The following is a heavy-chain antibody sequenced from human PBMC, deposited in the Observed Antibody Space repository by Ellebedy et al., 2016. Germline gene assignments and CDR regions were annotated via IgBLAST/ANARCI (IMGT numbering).Heavy chain of an antibody. CDR3: ARSSYGSGSSPVDY. J-gene: IGHJ4*02. V-gene: IGHV3-23*01. Sequence: GESLKISXAASGFTFSSYAMSWVRQAPGKGLEWVSAISGSGGSTYYADSVKGRFTISRDNSKNTLYLQMNSLRAEDTAVYYCARSSYGSGSSPVDYWGQGTLVTVSS. CDR1: GFTFSSYA. CDR2: ISGSGGST. D-gene: IGHD3-10*01.